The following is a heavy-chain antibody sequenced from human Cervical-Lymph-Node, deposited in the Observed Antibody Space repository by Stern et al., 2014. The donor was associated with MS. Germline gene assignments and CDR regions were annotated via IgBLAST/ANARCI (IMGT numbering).Heavy chain of an antibody. CDR3: VLPSTVTTAAFDV. Sequence: QVQLVQSGAEVKKPGSSVKVSCKASGGTFTSLSINWVRQVPGQSLEGMGGIIPIFDTPNFAQKFQGRVKITADSSTSTVYMALNSLRSDDTAVYYCVLPSTVTTAAFDVWGRGTMVTVSS. CDR2: IIPIFDTP. J-gene: IGHJ3*01. CDR1: GGTFTSLS. V-gene: IGHV1-69*06. D-gene: IGHD4-17*01.